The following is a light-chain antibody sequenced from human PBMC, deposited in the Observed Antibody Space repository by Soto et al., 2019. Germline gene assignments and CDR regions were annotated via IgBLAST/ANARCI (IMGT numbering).Light chain of an antibody. V-gene: IGKV3-20*01. CDR2: EAS. CDR1: QSVSADY. J-gene: IGKJ1*01. Sequence: IVLTQSPGTLSLSPGERATLSCRASQSVSADYLAWYQQKPGQAPRLLIYEASSRATGIPDRFSGSGSGTDFPLTISRLEPEDFAVFYCHQYGTSPWTFGQGTRVEI. CDR3: HQYGTSPWT.